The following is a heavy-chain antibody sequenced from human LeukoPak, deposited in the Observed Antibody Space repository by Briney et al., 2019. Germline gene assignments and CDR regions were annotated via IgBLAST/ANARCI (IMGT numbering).Heavy chain of an antibody. V-gene: IGHV4-39*01. CDR1: GGSIRSTSYY. CDR3: ARRGPWSVGYYFMDV. D-gene: IGHD1-26*01. CDR2: IYHSGST. Sequence: SETLSLTCTVSGGSIRSTSYYWGWIRQPPGKGLEWIGSIYHSGSTYYNPSLKSRVTISVDTSKNQFSLKLRSVTAADTAIYYCARRGPWSVGYYFMDVWGKGTTVTVSS. J-gene: IGHJ6*03.